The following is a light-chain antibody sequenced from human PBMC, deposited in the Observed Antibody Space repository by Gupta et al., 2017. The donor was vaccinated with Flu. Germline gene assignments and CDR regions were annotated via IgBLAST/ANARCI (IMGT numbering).Light chain of an antibody. CDR3: QQRKNWPSIT. CDR2: DTS. J-gene: IGKJ5*01. Sequence: ATLSLSPGERATLSCRASQNVQNYLAWYQQKPGQAPRLLMYDTSNRATGIPGRFSGSGSGTDFSPTISSLEPEDFAFYYCQQRKNWPSITFGQGTRLEIK. V-gene: IGKV3-11*01. CDR1: QNVQNY.